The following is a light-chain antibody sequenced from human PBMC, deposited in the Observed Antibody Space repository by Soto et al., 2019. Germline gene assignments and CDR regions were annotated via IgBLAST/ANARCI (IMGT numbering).Light chain of an antibody. CDR2: EAS. CDR3: QQYNAWHRT. CDR1: QSVSSK. V-gene: IGKV3-15*01. J-gene: IGKJ2*01. Sequence: EIVMTQSPATLSVSPGERVTLSCRASQSVSSKLAWYQHKPGQAPRLLISEASTRATGIPARFSGSGSGTDFTLTISSLQSEDFAVYYCQQYNAWHRTFGQGTKLEIK.